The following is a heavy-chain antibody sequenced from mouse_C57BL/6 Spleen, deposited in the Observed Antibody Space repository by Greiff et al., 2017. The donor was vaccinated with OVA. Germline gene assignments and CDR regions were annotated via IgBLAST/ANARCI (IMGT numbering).Heavy chain of an antibody. CDR2: ISSGSSTI. V-gene: IGHV5-17*01. CDR3: AREDYSNYVAY. J-gene: IGHJ3*01. D-gene: IGHD2-5*01. CDR1: GFTFSDYG. Sequence: EVQGVESGGGLVKPGGSLKLSCAASGFTFSDYGMHWVRQAPEKGLEWVAYISSGSSTIYYADTVKGRFTISRDNAKNTLFLQMTSLRSEDTAMYYCAREDYSNYVAYWGQGTLVTVSA.